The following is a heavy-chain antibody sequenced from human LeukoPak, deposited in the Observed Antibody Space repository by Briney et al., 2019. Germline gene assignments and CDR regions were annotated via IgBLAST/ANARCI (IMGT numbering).Heavy chain of an antibody. Sequence: GGSLRLSCAASGFTFSTFAMIWVRQPPGKGLEWVSSIFPSGGEIHYADSVRGRFTISRDNSKSTLSLQMNSLRAEDTAVYYCARADSSGYYWQDAFDIWGQGTMVTVSS. V-gene: IGHV3-23*01. J-gene: IGHJ3*02. CDR3: ARADSSGYYWQDAFDI. CDR2: IFPSGGEI. D-gene: IGHD3-22*01. CDR1: GFTFSTFA.